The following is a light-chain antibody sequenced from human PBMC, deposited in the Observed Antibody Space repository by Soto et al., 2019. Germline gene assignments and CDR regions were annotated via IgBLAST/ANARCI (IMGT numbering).Light chain of an antibody. Sequence: VLTQPPSASGTPGQGVTISCSGSSSNIGSNTVNWYQQLPGTAPKLLIYSNNQRPSGVPDRFSGSKSGTSASLAISGLQSEDEADYYCAAWDDSLNGPLYVFGTGTKVTVL. J-gene: IGLJ1*01. V-gene: IGLV1-44*01. CDR1: SSNIGSNT. CDR2: SNN. CDR3: AAWDDSLNGPLYV.